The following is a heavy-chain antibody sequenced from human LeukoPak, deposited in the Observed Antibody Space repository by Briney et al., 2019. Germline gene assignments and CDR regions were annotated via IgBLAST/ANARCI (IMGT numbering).Heavy chain of an antibody. CDR1: GGSISSSSYY. V-gene: IGHV4-39*01. CDR2: IHYSGST. D-gene: IGHD3-3*01. J-gene: IGHJ2*01. Sequence: SETLSLTCTVSGGSISSSSYYWGWIRQPPGKGLEWIGNIHYSGSTYYTPSLKSRVTISVDTSKNQFSLKLSSVTAADTAVYYCARHVLSGYLNYWYFDLWGRGTLVTVSS. CDR3: ARHVLSGYLNYWYFDL.